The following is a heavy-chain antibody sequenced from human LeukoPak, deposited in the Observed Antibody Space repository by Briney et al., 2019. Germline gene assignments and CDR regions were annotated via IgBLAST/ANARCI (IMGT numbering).Heavy chain of an antibody. CDR3: AVEHDSSGYSPFDY. CDR2: ISSSSSYI. Sequence: GGSLRLSCAASGFTFSSYWMSWVRQAPGKGLEWVSSISSSSSYIYYADSVKGRFTISRDNAKNSLYLQMNSLRAEDTAVYYCAVEHDSSGYSPFDYWGQGTLVTVSS. J-gene: IGHJ4*02. CDR1: GFTFSSYW. D-gene: IGHD3-22*01. V-gene: IGHV3-21*01.